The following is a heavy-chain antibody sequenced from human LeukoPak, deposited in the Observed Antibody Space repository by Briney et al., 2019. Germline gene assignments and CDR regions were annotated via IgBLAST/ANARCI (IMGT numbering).Heavy chain of an antibody. CDR2: IYYSGST. CDR3: ARAPWGDSEKFDY. CDR1: GGSISSGGYY. V-gene: IGHV4-31*03. J-gene: IGHJ4*02. D-gene: IGHD2-21*02. Sequence: SETLSLTCTVSGGSISSGGYYWSWIRQHPGKGLEWIGYIYYSGSTYYNPSLKSRVTISVDTSKNQFSLKLSSVTAADTAVYYCARAPWGDSEKFDYWGQGTLVTASS.